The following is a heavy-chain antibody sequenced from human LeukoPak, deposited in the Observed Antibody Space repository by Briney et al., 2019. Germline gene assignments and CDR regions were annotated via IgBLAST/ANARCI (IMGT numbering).Heavy chain of an antibody. CDR2: INHSGST. CDR1: GGSFSGYY. D-gene: IGHD3-22*01. Sequence: SETLSLTCAVYGGSFSGYYWSWIRQPPGKGLEWIGEINHSGSTNYNPSLKSRVTISVDTSKNQFPLKLSSVTAADTAVYYCARGCSAGVVIPGYWGQGTLVTVSS. CDR3: ARGCSAGVVIPGY. J-gene: IGHJ4*02. V-gene: IGHV4-34*01.